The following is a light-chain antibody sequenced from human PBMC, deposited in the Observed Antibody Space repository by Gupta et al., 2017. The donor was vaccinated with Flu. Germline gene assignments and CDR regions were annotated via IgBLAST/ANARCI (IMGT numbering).Light chain of an antibody. CDR1: QSLNNW. J-gene: IGKJ1*01. Sequence: DIQMTQAPSTPSASVGDRVTITCRASQSLNNWLAWYQQKSGKAPKLLIYRVSGLESGGPPRFSGSGSGTKCTLTINNLQAEDSATYYCLQDNSGAWTFGQGTKVE. V-gene: IGKV1-5*03. CDR2: RVS. CDR3: LQDNSGAWT.